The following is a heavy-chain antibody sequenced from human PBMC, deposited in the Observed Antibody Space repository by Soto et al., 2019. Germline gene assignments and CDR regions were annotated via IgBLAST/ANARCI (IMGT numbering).Heavy chain of an antibody. D-gene: IGHD2-2*01. J-gene: IGHJ4*02. V-gene: IGHV3-30*02. CDR3: AKDLGYCSGTSCLQNWIFDY. Sequence: DSVKGRFTISRDNSKNTLYLQMNSLRAEDTAVYYCAKDLGYCSGTSCLQNWIFDYWGRGTLVTVSS.